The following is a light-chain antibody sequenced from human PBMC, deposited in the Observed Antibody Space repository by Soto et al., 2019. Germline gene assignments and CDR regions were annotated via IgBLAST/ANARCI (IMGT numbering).Light chain of an antibody. V-gene: IGLV2-11*01. CDR2: EVS. J-gene: IGLJ1*01. Sequence: QSALTQPRSVSGSPGQSVTISCTGTSSDFGGYNYVSWYQHHPGKAPKLMIYEVSYRPSGVSDRFSGSKSGNTASLTISGLQAEDEADYYCCSYTSSITYVFGTGTKVTVL. CDR1: SSDFGGYNY. CDR3: CSYTSSITYV.